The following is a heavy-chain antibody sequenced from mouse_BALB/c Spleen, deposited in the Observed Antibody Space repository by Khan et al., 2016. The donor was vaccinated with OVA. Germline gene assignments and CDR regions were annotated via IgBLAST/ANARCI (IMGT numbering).Heavy chain of an antibody. V-gene: IGHV1S136*01. J-gene: IGHJ3*01. CDR3: VRSLFYYGSAYEGFAY. CDR2: ISPNSDGS. CDR1: GYTFTSYV. Sequence: VQLQQSGPELLKPGASVKMSCKASGYTFTSYVMHWVKQKPRQGLEWIGYISPNSDGSKYNEKFRGKATLTSDKSSSTAYMELSSLTSEDSAVYYCVRSLFYYGSAYEGFAYWGQGTLVTVSA. D-gene: IGHD1-1*01.